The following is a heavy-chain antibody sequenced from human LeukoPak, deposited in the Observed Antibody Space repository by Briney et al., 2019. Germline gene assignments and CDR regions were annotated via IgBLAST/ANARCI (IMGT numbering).Heavy chain of an antibody. CDR2: VSGNVGST. CDR3: VKDIYGDYGGMDY. V-gene: IGHV3-23*01. D-gene: IGHD4-17*01. CDR1: GFIFTPYA. J-gene: IGHJ4*02. Sequence: QPGGSLRLSCAASGFIFTPYAMTWVRQAPGKGLEWVSSVSGNVGSTYYADSVKGRFTISRDTSKKTPYLQMNSLRTEDTAVYYCVKDIYGDYGGMDYWGQGTLVTVSS.